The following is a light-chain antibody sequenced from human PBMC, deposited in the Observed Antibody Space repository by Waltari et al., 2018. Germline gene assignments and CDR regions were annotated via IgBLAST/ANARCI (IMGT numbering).Light chain of an antibody. CDR3: HQHNNWPYT. J-gene: IGKJ2*01. V-gene: IGKV3-11*01. CDR1: QSVSRY. CDR2: DIS. Sequence: SCMASQSVSRYMAWYQQKPGQAPRLLIYDISNRATGIPARFSGSGSGSDFTLTISSLEPEDFAVYYCHQHNNWPYTFGQGTKLEI.